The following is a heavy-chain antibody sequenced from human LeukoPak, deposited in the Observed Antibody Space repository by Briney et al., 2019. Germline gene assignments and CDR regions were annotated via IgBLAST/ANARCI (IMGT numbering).Heavy chain of an antibody. Sequence: PSETLSLTCAVYGGSFSGYYWSWIRQPPGKGLEWIGEINHSGSTNYNPSLKSRVTISVDTSKNQFSLKLGSVTAADTAVYYCARPRRGYCSSTSCPSYYYYYMDVWGKGTTVTVSS. J-gene: IGHJ6*03. CDR3: ARPRRGYCSSTSCPSYYYYYMDV. CDR2: INHSGST. V-gene: IGHV4-34*01. CDR1: GGSFSGYY. D-gene: IGHD2-2*01.